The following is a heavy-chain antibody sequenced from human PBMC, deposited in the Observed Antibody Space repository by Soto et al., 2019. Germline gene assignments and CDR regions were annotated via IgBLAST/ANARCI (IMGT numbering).Heavy chain of an antibody. V-gene: IGHV4-34*01. CDR1: GGSFSGYY. CDR3: ARRASSIAARPIGYYYYYYMDV. D-gene: IGHD6-6*01. J-gene: IGHJ6*03. CDR2: INHSGST. Sequence: SETLSLTCAVYGGSFSGYYWSWIRQPPGKGLEWIGEINHSGSTNYNPSLKSRVTISVDTSKNQFSLKLSSVTAADTAVYYCARRASSIAARPIGYYYYYYMDVWGKGTTVTVSS.